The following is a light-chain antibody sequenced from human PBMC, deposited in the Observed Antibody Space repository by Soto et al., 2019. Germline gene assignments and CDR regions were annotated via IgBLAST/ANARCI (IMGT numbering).Light chain of an antibody. J-gene: IGLJ2*01. CDR1: SGSVSTSYY. CDR2: STN. V-gene: IGLV8-61*01. CDR3: VLYMGSGISPV. Sequence: QAVVTQEPSFSVSPGGTVTRTCGLSSGSVSTSYYPSWYQQTPGQAPRTLIYSTNTRSSGVPDRFSGSILGNKAALTITGAQADDESDYYCVLYMGSGISPVFGGGTKLTGL.